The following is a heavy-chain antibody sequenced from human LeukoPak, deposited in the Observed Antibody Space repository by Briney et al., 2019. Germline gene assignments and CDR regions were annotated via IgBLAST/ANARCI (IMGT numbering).Heavy chain of an antibody. D-gene: IGHD6-19*01. J-gene: IGHJ4*02. CDR2: IIPIFGTA. CDR3: ARDGLGAVAGDHFDY. CDR1: GGTFISYA. V-gene: IGHV1-69*13. Sequence: SVKVSCKASGGTFISYAISWVRQAPGQGLEWMGGIIPIFGTANYAQKFQGRVTITADESTSTAYMELSSLRSEDTAVYYCARDGLGAVAGDHFDYWGQGTLVTVSS.